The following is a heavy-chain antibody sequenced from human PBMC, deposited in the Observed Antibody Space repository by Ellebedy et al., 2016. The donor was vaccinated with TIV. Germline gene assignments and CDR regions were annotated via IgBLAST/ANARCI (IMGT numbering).Heavy chain of an antibody. J-gene: IGHJ4*02. Sequence: GESLKISXAASGFTFSNYAMTWVRQAPGKGLEWASSISGGATATYYVDSVKGRFTISRDNSKNTLSLQMNSLRGEDTAVYYCAKGGVPRNYWGQGTLVTVSS. CDR1: GFTFSNYA. V-gene: IGHV3-23*01. CDR2: ISGGATAT. CDR3: AKGGVPRNY. D-gene: IGHD3-10*01.